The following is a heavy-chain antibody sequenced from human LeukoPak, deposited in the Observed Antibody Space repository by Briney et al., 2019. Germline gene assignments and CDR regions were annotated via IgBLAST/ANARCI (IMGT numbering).Heavy chain of an antibody. V-gene: IGHV1-2*02. D-gene: IGHD5-24*01. CDR1: GYTFTGYY. CDR2: INPNSGGT. CDR3: ARAGDGYNSGDYFDY. Sequence: GASVKVSCKASGYTFTGYYMHWVRQAPGQGLEWMGWINPNSGGTNYAQKFQGRVTMTRDTSISTAYMELSGLRSDDTAVYYCARAGDGYNSGDYFDYWGQGTLVTVSS. J-gene: IGHJ4*02.